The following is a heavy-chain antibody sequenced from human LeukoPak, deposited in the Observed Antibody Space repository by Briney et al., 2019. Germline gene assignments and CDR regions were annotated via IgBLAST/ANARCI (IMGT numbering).Heavy chain of an antibody. CDR3: ARPFFSGDYARRNHY. D-gene: IGHD4-17*01. J-gene: IGHJ4*02. CDR2: IYSGGST. V-gene: IGHV3-66*04. Sequence: PGGSLRLSCAASGFTVSSNYMSWGRETPGGGVEWGSDIYSGGSTYYADSVKCRFTISRDNSKNTLYLPMDSLRAEDTAVYYWARPFFSGDYARRNHYWGQGTLVTVSS. CDR1: GFTVSSNY.